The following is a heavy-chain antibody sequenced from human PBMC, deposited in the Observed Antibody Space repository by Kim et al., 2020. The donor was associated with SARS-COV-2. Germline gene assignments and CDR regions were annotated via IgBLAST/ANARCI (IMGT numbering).Heavy chain of an antibody. J-gene: IGHJ6*02. D-gene: IGHD3-10*01. V-gene: IGHV3-48*04. Sequence: GGSLRLSCAASGFTFSSYSMNWVRQAPGKWLEWVSYISSSSSTIYYADSVKGRFTISRDNAKNSLYLQMNSLRAEDTAVYYCARRLVRGYYYYGMDVWGQGTTVTVSS. CDR3: ARRLVRGYYYYGMDV. CDR2: ISSSSSTI. CDR1: GFTFSSYS.